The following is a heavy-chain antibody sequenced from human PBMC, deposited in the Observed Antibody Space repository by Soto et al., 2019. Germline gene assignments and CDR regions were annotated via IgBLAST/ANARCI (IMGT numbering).Heavy chain of an antibody. D-gene: IGHD3-22*01. CDR2: INAGNGNT. V-gene: IGHV1-3*01. J-gene: IGHJ6*02. Sequence: GASVKVSCKASGYTFTSYAMHWVRQAPGQRLEWMGWINAGNGNTKYSQKFQGRVTITRDTSASTAYMELSSLRSEDTAVYYCASCRYDSSGYYYYYGMDVWGQGTTVTVSS. CDR1: GYTFTSYA. CDR3: ASCRYDSSGYYYYYGMDV.